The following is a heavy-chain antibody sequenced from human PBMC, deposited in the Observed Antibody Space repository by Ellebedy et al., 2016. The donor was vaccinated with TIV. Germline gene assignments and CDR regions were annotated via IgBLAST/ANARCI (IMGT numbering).Heavy chain of an antibody. D-gene: IGHD3-9*01. CDR1: GGTFSSYA. J-gene: IGHJ6*02. CDR3: ARENPQRTYYDILTGYYYYYGMDV. Sequence: ASVKVSCXASGGTFSSYAISWVRQAPGQGLEWMGWMNPNSGNTGYAQKFQGRVTMTRNTSISTAYMELSSLRSEDTAVYYCARENPQRTYYDILTGYYYYYGMDVWGQGTTVTVSS. V-gene: IGHV1-8*02. CDR2: MNPNSGNT.